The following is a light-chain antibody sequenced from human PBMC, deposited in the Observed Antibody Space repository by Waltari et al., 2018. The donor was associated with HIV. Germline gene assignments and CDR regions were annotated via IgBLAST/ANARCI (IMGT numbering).Light chain of an antibody. V-gene: IGLV2-8*01. CDR1: SSDVGGYNY. CDR2: GVN. J-gene: IGLJ2*01. Sequence: QSALTPPPSASGSPGQSATISCTGTSSDVGGYNYVSWYQQHPGKAPKLMIYGVNKRPSGVPDRFSGSKSGNTASLTVSGLQAEDEAEYYCSSYAGSNNVVFGGGTKLTVL. CDR3: SSYAGSNNVV.